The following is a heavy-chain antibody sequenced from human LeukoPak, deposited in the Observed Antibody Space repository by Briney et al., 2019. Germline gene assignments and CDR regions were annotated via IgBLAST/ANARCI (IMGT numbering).Heavy chain of an antibody. Sequence: ASVKVSCKASGYTFSSYGIIWVRQAPGHGLEWMGWISGYNGNTEYAQKVQGRVTMTTDTSTSTAYMELRSLRSDDTAAYYCARGVPRYYSDNSGYYYFDSWGQGTLVSVSS. CDR2: ISGYNGNT. CDR3: ARGVPRYYSDNSGYYYFDS. V-gene: IGHV1-18*01. J-gene: IGHJ4*02. CDR1: GYTFSSYG. D-gene: IGHD3-22*01.